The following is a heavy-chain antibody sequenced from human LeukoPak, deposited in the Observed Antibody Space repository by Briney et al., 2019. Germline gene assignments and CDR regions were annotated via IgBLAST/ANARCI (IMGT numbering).Heavy chain of an antibody. J-gene: IGHJ4*02. V-gene: IGHV1-2*06. CDR1: GYTFTGYY. CDR2: INPNSGGT. Sequence: GASVTVSCKASGYTFTGYYMHWVRQAPGQGLEWMGRINPNSGGTNYAQKFQGRVTMTRDTSISTAYMELSSLRSEDTAVYYCARDRDGSPDYWGQGTLVTVSS. D-gene: IGHD1-26*01. CDR3: ARDRDGSPDY.